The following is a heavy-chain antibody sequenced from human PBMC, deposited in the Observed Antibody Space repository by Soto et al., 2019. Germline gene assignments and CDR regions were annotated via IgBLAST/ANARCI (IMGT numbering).Heavy chain of an antibody. V-gene: IGHV4-34*01. CDR1: GGSFSGYY. CDR2: INHSGSI. CDR3: ARFGLLGCSSTSCRPDYYYYYGMDV. Sequence: PSETLSLTCAVYGGSFSGYYWSWIRQPPGKGLEWIGEINHSGSINYNPSLKSRVTISVDTSKNQFSLKLSSVTAADTAVYYCARFGLLGCSSTSCRPDYYYYYGMDVWGQGTTVTVSS. D-gene: IGHD2-2*01. J-gene: IGHJ6*02.